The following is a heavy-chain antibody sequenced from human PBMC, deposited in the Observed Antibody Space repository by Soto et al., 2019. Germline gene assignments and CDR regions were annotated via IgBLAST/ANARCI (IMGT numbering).Heavy chain of an antibody. Sequence: GGSLILSGASSGLTASSTYITWFRPARGKVLQLVSVIYSAGSTYYANSVKRRFTISRDISTNMVYLQMSSLTDEDTAVYYCARTREPEYSSAIFFDIWGQGALVSVSS. D-gene: IGHD5-18*01. CDR1: GLTASSTY. V-gene: IGHV3-53*01. CDR3: ARTREPEYSSAIFFDI. J-gene: IGHJ4*02. CDR2: IYSAGST.